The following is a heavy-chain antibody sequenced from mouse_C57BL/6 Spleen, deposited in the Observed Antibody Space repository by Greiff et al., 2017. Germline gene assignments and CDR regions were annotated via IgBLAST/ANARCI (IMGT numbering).Heavy chain of an antibody. CDR3: ERDGNYYAMDY. V-gene: IGHV5-16*01. CDR1: GFTFSDYY. CDR2: INYDGSST. Sequence: EVKLMESEGGLVQPGSSMKLSCTASGFTFSDYYMAWVRQVPEKGLEWVANINYDGSSTYYLDSLKSRFIISRDNAKNILYLQMSSLKSEDTATYYCERDGNYYAMDYWGQGTSVTVSS. J-gene: IGHJ4*01. D-gene: IGHD4-1*01.